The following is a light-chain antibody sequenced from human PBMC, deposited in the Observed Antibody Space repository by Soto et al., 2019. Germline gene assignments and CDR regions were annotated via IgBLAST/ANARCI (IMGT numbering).Light chain of an antibody. CDR3: QQYGSSPKT. Sequence: EIVLTQSPGTLSLSPGERATLSCRASQSFSSSYLAWYQQKPGQAPRLLIYGASSRATGIPDRFSGSGSGTDFTLTISRLEPEDFEVYYCQQYGSSPKTFGRGTKVDI. J-gene: IGKJ1*01. CDR2: GAS. V-gene: IGKV3-20*01. CDR1: QSFSSSY.